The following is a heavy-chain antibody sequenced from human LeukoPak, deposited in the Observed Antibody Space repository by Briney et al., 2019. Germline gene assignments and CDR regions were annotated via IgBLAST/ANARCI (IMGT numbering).Heavy chain of an antibody. J-gene: IGHJ5*02. D-gene: IGHD2-15*01. CDR3: ARGALVVVVAATPGNWFDP. CDR2: INPNSGGT. V-gene: IGHV1-2*06. Sequence: ASVKVSCKASGYTFTGYYMHWVRQAPGQGLEWMGRINPNSGGTNYAQKFQGRVTMTRDTSTSTVYMELSSLRSEDTAVYYCARGALVVVVAATPGNWFDPWGQGTLVTVSS. CDR1: GYTFTGYY.